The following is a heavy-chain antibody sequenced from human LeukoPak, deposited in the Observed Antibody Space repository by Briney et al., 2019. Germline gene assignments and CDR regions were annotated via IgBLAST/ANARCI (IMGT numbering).Heavy chain of an antibody. J-gene: IGHJ4*02. CDR3: ALAKIGIAVANVFDY. V-gene: IGHV3-7*03. CDR2: TNQEGSEK. CDR1: GFSVSSYW. D-gene: IGHD6-19*01. Sequence: KSGGSLRLSCAASGFSVSSYWMSWVRQAPGKGLEWVANTNQEGSEKYYVDSVKGRFTISKDNAKNSLYLQMNSLRAEDTAVYYCALAKIGIAVANVFDYWGQGTLVTVSS.